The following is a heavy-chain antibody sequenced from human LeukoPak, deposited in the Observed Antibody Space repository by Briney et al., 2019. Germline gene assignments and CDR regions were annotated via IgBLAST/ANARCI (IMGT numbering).Heavy chain of an antibody. CDR2: INTDTRGT. CDR1: GFTFSDYW. J-gene: IGHJ4*02. Sequence: PGGSLRLSCAASGFTFSDYWMHWVRQAPGKGLVWVSIINTDTRGTYYADSVKGRFTISRDSAKNTLYLQMNSLRAEDTAVYYCARAGAYRFDYWGRGTLVTVSS. CDR3: ARAGAYRFDY. D-gene: IGHD3-16*01. V-gene: IGHV3-74*01.